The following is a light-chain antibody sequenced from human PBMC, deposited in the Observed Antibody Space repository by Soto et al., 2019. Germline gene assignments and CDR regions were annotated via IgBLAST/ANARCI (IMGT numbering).Light chain of an antibody. CDR1: SSDVGAYNY. CDR3: SSYTTTNTLWV. J-gene: IGLJ3*02. Sequence: QSALTQPASVSGSPGQSITISCTGTSSDVGAYNYVSWYQQHPGTAPKLIMSEVTNRPSGVSSRFSGSKSANTASLTISGLQAEDEADYFCSSYTTTNTLWVFGGGTKVTVL. V-gene: IGLV2-14*01. CDR2: EVT.